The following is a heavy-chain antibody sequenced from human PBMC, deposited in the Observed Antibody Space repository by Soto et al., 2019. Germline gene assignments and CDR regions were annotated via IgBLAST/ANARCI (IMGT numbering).Heavy chain of an antibody. CDR2: ISAHNGNT. Sequence: QVHLVQSGAEVKKPGASVKVSCKGSGYAFTTYGITWVRQAPGQGLEWMGWISAHNGNTNYAQKLQGRVTVTRDPSTSTAYMELRSLRSEDTAVYFCARGRYGDYWGQGALVTVSS. CDR1: GYAFTTYG. CDR3: ARGRYGDY. J-gene: IGHJ4*02. V-gene: IGHV1-18*01. D-gene: IGHD1-1*01.